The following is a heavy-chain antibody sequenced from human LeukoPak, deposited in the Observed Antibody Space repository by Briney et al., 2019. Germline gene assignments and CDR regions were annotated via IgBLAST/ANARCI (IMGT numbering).Heavy chain of an antibody. CDR3: ARDNTPEYYDSSGYNDAFDI. CDR2: IYYSGST. D-gene: IGHD3-22*01. Sequence: PSETLSLTCTVSGGSISSSSYYWGWIRQPPGKGLEWIGSIYYSGSTYYNPSLKSRVTISVDTSKNQFSLKLSSVTAADTAVYYCARDNTPEYYDSSGYNDAFDIWGQGTMVTVSS. J-gene: IGHJ3*02. CDR1: GGSISSSSYY. V-gene: IGHV4-39*07.